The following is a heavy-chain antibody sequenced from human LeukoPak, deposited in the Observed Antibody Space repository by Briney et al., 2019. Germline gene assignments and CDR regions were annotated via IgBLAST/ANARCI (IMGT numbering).Heavy chain of an antibody. CDR3: VRDRELTY. J-gene: IGHJ4*02. V-gene: IGHV4-59*01. CDR2: IYNSGST. CDR1: DGSISIYY. D-gene: IGHD5-24*01. Sequence: SETLTLTCTVSDGSISIYYWSWIRQPPGKGLEWIGYIYNSGSTIYNPSLKSRVTISADTSKNQFSLKLSSVTAADTAVYYCVRDRELTYWGQGTLVTVSS.